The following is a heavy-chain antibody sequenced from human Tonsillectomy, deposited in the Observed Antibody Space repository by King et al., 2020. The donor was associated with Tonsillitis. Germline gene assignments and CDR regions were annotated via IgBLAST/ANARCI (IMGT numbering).Heavy chain of an antibody. D-gene: IGHD1-26*01. J-gene: IGHJ4*02. Sequence: VQLVESGGGLVQPGGSLRLSCAASGFTFSNYAMTWVRQAPGRGLEWVLALSDSGHSTYYADSVKGRFTISRDNSKNTLYLQMNSLRAEDTAVYYCAKGKRGSLFDYWGQGTLVTVSS. V-gene: IGHV3-23*04. CDR2: LSDSGHST. CDR1: GFTFSNYA. CDR3: AKGKRGSLFDY.